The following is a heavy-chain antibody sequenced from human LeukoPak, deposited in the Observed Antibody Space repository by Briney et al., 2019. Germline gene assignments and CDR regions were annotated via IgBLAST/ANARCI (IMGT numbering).Heavy chain of an antibody. J-gene: IGHJ4*02. D-gene: IGHD1-14*01. Sequence: PSETLSLTCTVSGGSISSGGYYWSWIRQHPGKGLEWIGYIYYSGSTYYNPSLKSRVTISVDTSKNQFPLKLSSVTAADTAVYYCARAANRVPQDWGQGTLVTVSS. CDR2: IYYSGST. CDR1: GGSISSGGYY. V-gene: IGHV4-31*03. CDR3: ARAANRVPQD.